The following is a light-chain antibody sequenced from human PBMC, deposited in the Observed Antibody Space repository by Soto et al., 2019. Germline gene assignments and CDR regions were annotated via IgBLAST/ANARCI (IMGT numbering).Light chain of an antibody. CDR3: QTWGTGIEV. Sequence: QPVLTQSPSASASLEASVKLTCTLSSGHSSYAIAWHQQQPEKGPRYLMKLNSDGSYSKGDGIPDRFSGSSSGAERYLTISSLQSEDEADYYCQTWGTGIEVFGGGTKLTVL. CDR2: LNSDGSY. J-gene: IGLJ3*02. CDR1: SGHSSYA. V-gene: IGLV4-69*01.